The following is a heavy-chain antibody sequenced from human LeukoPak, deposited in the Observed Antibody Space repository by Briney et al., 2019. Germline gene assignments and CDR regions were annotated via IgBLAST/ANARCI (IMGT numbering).Heavy chain of an antibody. D-gene: IGHD6-13*01. V-gene: IGHV3-7*01. CDR3: ARAIAAAGLFYYYYYMDV. Sequence: QSGGSLRLSCAASGFTFSSYWMSWVRQAPGKGLEWVANIKQDGSEKYYVDSVKGRFTISRDNAKNSLYLQMNSLRAEDTAVYYCARAIAAAGLFYYYYYMDVWGKGTTVTISS. CDR2: IKQDGSEK. J-gene: IGHJ6*03. CDR1: GFTFSSYW.